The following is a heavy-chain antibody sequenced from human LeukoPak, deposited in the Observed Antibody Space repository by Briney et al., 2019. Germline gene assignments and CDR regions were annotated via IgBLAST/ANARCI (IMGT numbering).Heavy chain of an antibody. Sequence: GGSLKISCAASGFTFSTYAMGWIRQAPGKGLEWVSAISSGGGNTDYADSVKGRFTISRDNSKNTVFLQMNSLRAEDTGVYYCANRISGSSSWGQGTLVTVSS. CDR2: ISSGGGNT. V-gene: IGHV3-23*01. CDR3: ANRISGSSS. J-gene: IGHJ5*02. D-gene: IGHD1-26*01. CDR1: GFTFSTYA.